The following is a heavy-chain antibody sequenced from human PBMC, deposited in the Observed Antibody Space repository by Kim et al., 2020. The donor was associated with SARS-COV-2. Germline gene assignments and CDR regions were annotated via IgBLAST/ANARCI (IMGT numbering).Heavy chain of an antibody. Sequence: GESLKISCKGSANIFSSYWIAWVRQMPGKGLEWMGMIYPGDSDTRYSPSFQGQVTISADESTATAYVQWSSLKASDTATYYCARPTTEVYNGFDSWGQGTLVTVSS. D-gene: IGHD3-10*01. V-gene: IGHV5-51*01. CDR1: ANIFSSYW. CDR3: ARPTTEVYNGFDS. J-gene: IGHJ4*02. CDR2: IYPGDSDT.